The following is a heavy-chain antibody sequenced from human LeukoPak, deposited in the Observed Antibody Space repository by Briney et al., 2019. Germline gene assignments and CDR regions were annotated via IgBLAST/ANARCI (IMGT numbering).Heavy chain of an antibody. CDR2: INHSGST. CDR3: ARAHYDYVWGSYPSNWFDP. J-gene: IGHJ5*02. V-gene: IGHV4-34*01. D-gene: IGHD3-16*02. Sequence: PSETLSLTCAVYGGSFSGYYWSWIRQPPGEGLEWIGEINHSGSTNYNPSLKSRVTISVDTSKNQFSLKLSSVTAADTAVYYCARAHYDYVWGSYPSNWFDPWGQGTLVTVSS. CDR1: GGSFSGYY.